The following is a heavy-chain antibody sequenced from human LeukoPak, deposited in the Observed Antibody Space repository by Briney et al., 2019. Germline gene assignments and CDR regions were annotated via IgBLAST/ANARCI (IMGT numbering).Heavy chain of an antibody. V-gene: IGHV5-51*01. D-gene: IGHD3-9*01. CDR3: TRMSLTGYYVSY. Sequence: GESLKISCKGSGYSFTTYWIGWVRQMPGKGLEWMGIIYPGDSDTTYSPSFQGQVTISADRSISTAYLQWSSLKASDNAMYYCTRMSLTGYYVSYWGQGTLVTVSS. J-gene: IGHJ4*02. CDR2: IYPGDSDT. CDR1: GYSFTTYW.